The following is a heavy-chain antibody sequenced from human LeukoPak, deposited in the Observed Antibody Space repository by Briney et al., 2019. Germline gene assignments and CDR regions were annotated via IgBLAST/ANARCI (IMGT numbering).Heavy chain of an antibody. Sequence: GGSLRLSCAASGFVFSKYGMHWVRQAPGRGLEWVAFIRSDGSGTYFADSVKGRFVLSRDNFKKTLSLEMNSLGLEDTALYYCARDRDWCRYFDYWGQGTPVIVSS. D-gene: IGHD2-21*01. V-gene: IGHV3-30*02. CDR1: GFVFSKYG. CDR2: IRSDGSGT. CDR3: ARDRDWCRYFDY. J-gene: IGHJ4*02.